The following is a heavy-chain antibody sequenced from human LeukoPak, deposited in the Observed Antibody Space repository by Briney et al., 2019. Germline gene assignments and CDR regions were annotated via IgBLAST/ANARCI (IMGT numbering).Heavy chain of an antibody. V-gene: IGHV4-59*01. Sequence: SETLSLTCTVSGGSISSYYWSWIRQPPGKGLEWIGYIYYSGSTNYNPPLKSRVTISVDTSKNQFSLKLSSVTAADTAVYYCAGTTTARPFDPWGQGTLVTVSS. J-gene: IGHJ5*02. CDR3: AGTTTARPFDP. D-gene: IGHD1-1*01. CDR2: IYYSGST. CDR1: GGSISSYY.